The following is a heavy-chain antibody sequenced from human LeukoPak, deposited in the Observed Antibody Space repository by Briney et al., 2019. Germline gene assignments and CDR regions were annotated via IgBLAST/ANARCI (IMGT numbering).Heavy chain of an antibody. D-gene: IGHD3-22*01. J-gene: IGHJ3*02. CDR3: AKDGQRYYYDSSEAFDAFDI. CDR2: ISYDGSNK. V-gene: IGHV3-30*18. CDR1: GFTFSSYG. Sequence: PGRSLRLSCAASGFTFSSYGMHWVRQAPGKGLEWVAVISYDGSNKYYADSVKGRFTISRDNSKNTLYLQMNSLRAEDTAVYYCAKDGQRYYYDSSEAFDAFDIWGQGTMVTVSS.